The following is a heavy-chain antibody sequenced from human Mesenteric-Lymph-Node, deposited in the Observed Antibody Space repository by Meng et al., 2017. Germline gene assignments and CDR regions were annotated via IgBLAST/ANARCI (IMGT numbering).Heavy chain of an antibody. Sequence: ASVKVSCKASGYTFTSYGISWVRQAPGQGLEWMGWISAYNGNTNYAQKLQGRVTMTTDTSTSTAYMELRSLRSDDTAVYYCARDRGQWLVRDYYYGMDVWGQGTTVTVSS. V-gene: IGHV1-18*01. CDR1: GYTFTSYG. J-gene: IGHJ6*02. CDR3: ARDRGQWLVRDYYYGMDV. D-gene: IGHD6-19*01. CDR2: ISAYNGNT.